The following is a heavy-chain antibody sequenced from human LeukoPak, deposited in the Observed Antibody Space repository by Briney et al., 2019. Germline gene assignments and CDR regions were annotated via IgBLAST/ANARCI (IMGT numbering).Heavy chain of an antibody. V-gene: IGHV1-46*01. CDR3: ARWGGNYGRYAFDI. CDR2: INPSGGST. J-gene: IGHJ3*02. Sequence: GASVKVSCKASGYTFTSYYMHWVRQAPGQGLEWMGIINPSGGSTSYAQRFQGKVTMTRDTSTSTVYMELYSLRSEGTAVYYCARWGGNYGRYAFDIWGQGTMVTVSS. CDR1: GYTFTSYY. D-gene: IGHD1-26*01.